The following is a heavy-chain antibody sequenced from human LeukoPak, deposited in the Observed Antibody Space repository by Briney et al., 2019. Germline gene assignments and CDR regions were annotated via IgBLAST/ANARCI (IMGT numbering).Heavy chain of an antibody. V-gene: IGHV6-1*01. D-gene: IGHD3-3*01. CDR3: ARVGGDYYYGMDV. J-gene: IGHJ6*02. CDR1: GDSVSSNSVA. Sequence: SGPGLVKPSQTLSLTCAISGDSVSSNSVAWNWISQSPSRGLEWLGRTYYRSKWYNEYAVSVKSRITINADTSKNQFSLQLNSVTPEDTAVYYCARVGGDYYYGMDVWGQGTTVTVS. CDR2: TYYRSKWYN.